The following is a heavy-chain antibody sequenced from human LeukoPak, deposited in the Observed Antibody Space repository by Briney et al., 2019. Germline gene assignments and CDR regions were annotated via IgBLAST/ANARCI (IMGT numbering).Heavy chain of an antibody. J-gene: IGHJ5*02. CDR1: GFTSGDYT. V-gene: IGHV3-49*03. CDR2: IRTKGYGGTT. D-gene: IGHD6-13*01. Sequence: GGSLRLSCTASGFTSGDYTMSWFRQAPGKGLEWVGFIRTKGYGGTTEYAASVKGRFTISRDDSKNIAYLQMNSLKSEDTAVYYCTRGAAAGITGWFDPWGQGTLVTVSS. CDR3: TRGAAAGITGWFDP.